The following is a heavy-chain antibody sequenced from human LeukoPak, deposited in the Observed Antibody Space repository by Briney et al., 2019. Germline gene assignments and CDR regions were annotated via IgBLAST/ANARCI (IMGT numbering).Heavy chain of an antibody. CDR1: GGSFSGYY. J-gene: IGHJ4*02. V-gene: IGHV4-34*01. Sequence: PSETLSLTCAVYGGSFSGYYWSWIRQPPGKGLEWIGEINHSGSTYYNPSLKSRVTISVDTSKNQFSLKLSSVTAADTAVYYCARHVRMIVVVAEFDYWGQGTLVTVSS. D-gene: IGHD3-22*01. CDR2: INHSGST. CDR3: ARHVRMIVVVAEFDY.